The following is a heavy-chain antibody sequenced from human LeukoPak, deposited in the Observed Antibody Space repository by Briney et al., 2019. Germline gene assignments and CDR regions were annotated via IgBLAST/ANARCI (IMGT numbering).Heavy chain of an antibody. D-gene: IGHD2-15*01. Sequence: NPSETLSLTCTVSGGSISNYYLTWIRQPPGKGLEWIGYIYYSGSTNYNPSLKSRVTISVDTSKNQFSLKLSSVTAADTAVYYCARLYCSGGSCALDYWGQGTLVTVSS. CDR1: GGSISNYY. J-gene: IGHJ4*02. CDR3: ARLYCSGGSCALDY. CDR2: IYYSGST. V-gene: IGHV4-59*01.